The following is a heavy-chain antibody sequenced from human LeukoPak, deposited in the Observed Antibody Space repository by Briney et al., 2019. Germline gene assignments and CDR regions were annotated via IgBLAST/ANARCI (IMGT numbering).Heavy chain of an antibody. CDR3: VRDLISDSYGLNWFDP. V-gene: IGHV1-69*04. Sequence: ASVKVSCKASGGTFSSYAISWVRQAPGQGLEWMGRIIPILGIANYAQKFQGRVTITADKSTSTAYMELSSLRSEDTAVYYCVRDLISDSYGLNWFDPWGQGTLVTVSS. D-gene: IGHD5-18*01. J-gene: IGHJ5*02. CDR2: IIPILGIA. CDR1: GGTFSSYA.